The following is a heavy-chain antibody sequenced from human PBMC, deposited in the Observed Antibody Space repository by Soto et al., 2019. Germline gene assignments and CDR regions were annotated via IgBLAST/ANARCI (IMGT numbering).Heavy chain of an antibody. V-gene: IGHV1-69*02. CDR1: GGTFSSYT. CDR2: IIPILGIA. J-gene: IGHJ6*03. D-gene: IGHD4-17*01. Sequence: QVQLVQSGAEVKKPGSSVKVSCKASGGTFSSYTISWVRQAPGQGLEWMGRIIPILGIANYAQKFQGRVTITAGKSTSTAYMELSSLRSEDTAVYYCASNYGDYDDYYYMDVWDKGTTVTVSS. CDR3: ASNYGDYDDYYYMDV.